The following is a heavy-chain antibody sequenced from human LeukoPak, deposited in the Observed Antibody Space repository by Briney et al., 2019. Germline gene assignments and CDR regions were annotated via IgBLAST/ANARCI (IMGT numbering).Heavy chain of an antibody. CDR2: IGTAGDT. CDR3: ARALAVAGTYYYGMDV. CDR1: AFTLSSYD. J-gene: IGHJ6*02. Sequence: GGSLRLSCSASAFTLSSYDMQWVRQATGKGLEWVSAIGTAGDTYYPGSVKGRFTISRENAKNSLYLQMNSLRAGDTAVYYCARALAVAGTYYYGMDVWGQGTTVTVSS. D-gene: IGHD6-19*01. V-gene: IGHV3-13*04.